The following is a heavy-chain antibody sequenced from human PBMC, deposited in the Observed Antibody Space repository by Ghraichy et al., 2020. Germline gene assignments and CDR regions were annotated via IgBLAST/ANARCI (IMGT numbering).Heavy chain of an antibody. Sequence: GGSLRLSCAASGFTFSNAWMSWVRQAPGKGLEWVGRIKSKTDGGTTDYAAPVKGRFTISRDDSKNTLYLQMNSLKTEDTAVYYCTTEPHSFFTMKRDYWGQGTLVTVSS. CDR3: TTEPHSFFTMKRDY. D-gene: IGHD3-22*01. CDR1: GFTFSNAW. J-gene: IGHJ4*02. CDR2: IKSKTDGGTT. V-gene: IGHV3-15*01.